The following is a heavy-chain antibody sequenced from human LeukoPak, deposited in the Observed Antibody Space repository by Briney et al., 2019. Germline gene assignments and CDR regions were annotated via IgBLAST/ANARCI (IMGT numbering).Heavy chain of an antibody. CDR3: ARTTLGEEK. CDR1: GFTFSSYW. D-gene: IGHD3-16*01. CDR2: ISGDGGTT. J-gene: IGHJ4*02. V-gene: IGHV3-74*01. Sequence: QPGGSLRLSCAASGFTFSSYWTHWVRQAPGKGLAWVSRISGDGGTTNYADSVKGRFTISRDNAKNTVYLQMNSLRAEDTAVYYCARTTLGEEKWGQGILVTVSS.